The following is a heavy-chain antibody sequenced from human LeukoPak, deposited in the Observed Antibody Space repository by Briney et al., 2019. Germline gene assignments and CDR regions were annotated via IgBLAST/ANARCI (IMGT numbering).Heavy chain of an antibody. Sequence: GGSLRLSCAGSGFMFSDHYMEWVRQAPGKGLEWVGGSRNKANGYSTEYAASVKGRFTISRDLSENSLYLQMNSLKTEDTAVYYCSRDYYDSRSYYQDYWGQGTLVTVSS. D-gene: IGHD3-22*01. CDR1: GFMFSDHY. J-gene: IGHJ4*02. CDR2: SRNKANGYST. CDR3: SRDYYDSRSYYQDY. V-gene: IGHV3-72*01.